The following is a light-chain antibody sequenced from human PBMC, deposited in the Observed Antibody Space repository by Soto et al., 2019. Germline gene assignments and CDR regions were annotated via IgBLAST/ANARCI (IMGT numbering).Light chain of an antibody. J-gene: IGLJ1*01. CDR2: DVT. CDR3: SSYTSSSTYV. CDR1: SSDVGGYNY. V-gene: IGLV2-14*03. Sequence: ALTQPASMSGSPGQSITISCTGTSSDVGGYNYVSWYQQHPGKAPKLMIYDVTNRPSGVSNRFSGSKSGNTASLTISGLQAEDEADYYCSSYTSSSTYVFGTGTKLTVL.